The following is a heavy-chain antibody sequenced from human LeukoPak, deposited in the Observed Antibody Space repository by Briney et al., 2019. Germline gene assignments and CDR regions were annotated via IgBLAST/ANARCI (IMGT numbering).Heavy chain of an antibody. V-gene: IGHV5-51*01. CDR1: GYSFTSYW. D-gene: IGHD3-16*02. Sequence: PGESLKISCKGSGYSFTSYWIGWVRQMPGKGLEWMGIIHPDDSDTRYSPSIQGQVTVSADKSISTAYLQWSSLKASDTAMYYCARPASSFTPDAFGIWGQGTMVTVSS. CDR2: IHPDDSDT. CDR3: ARPASSFTPDAFGI. J-gene: IGHJ3*02.